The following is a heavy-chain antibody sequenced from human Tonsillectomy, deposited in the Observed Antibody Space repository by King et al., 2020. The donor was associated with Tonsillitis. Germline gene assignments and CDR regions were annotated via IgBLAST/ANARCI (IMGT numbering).Heavy chain of an antibody. CDR1: GYSFTSYW. V-gene: IGHV5-10-1*03. D-gene: IGHD1-26*01. Sequence: VQLVESGAEVKKPGESLRSSCKGSGYSFTSYWISWVRQIPGKGRELRGRIDSSDSYSNYSPSFQGHVTISADKSSSTAYLQWSSLKASDTAMYYCAREYGADWGQGTMVTVSS. CDR2: IDSSDSYS. J-gene: IGHJ3*01. CDR3: AREYGAD.